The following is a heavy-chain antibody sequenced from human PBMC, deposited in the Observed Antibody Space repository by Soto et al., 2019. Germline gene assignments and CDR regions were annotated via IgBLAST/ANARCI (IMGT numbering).Heavy chain of an antibody. Sequence: PSETLSLTCTVTGGSMTSGDQYWTWIRHRPGEGLEWFGYINHRGSLYYNPSLKSRVSMSVDTSKNQFSLNLSSVTAADTAAYYCARELPQRQRRNMVVWGQGTTVTVSS. CDR1: GGSMTSGDQY. CDR2: INHRGSL. V-gene: IGHV4-31*03. D-gene: IGHD1-1*01. J-gene: IGHJ6*02. CDR3: ARELPQRQRRNMVV.